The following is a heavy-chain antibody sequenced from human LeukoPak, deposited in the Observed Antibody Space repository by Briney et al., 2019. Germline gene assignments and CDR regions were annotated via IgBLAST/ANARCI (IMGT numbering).Heavy chain of an antibody. J-gene: IGHJ4*02. V-gene: IGHV3-66*01. CDR3: ASGKQWLAFDY. D-gene: IGHD6-19*01. Sequence: GGSLRLSCAASGFTVSSNYMSWVRQAPGKGLEWVSVIYSGDSTNYADSVKGRFSISRDNSKNTLYLQMNSLRAEDTAVYYCASGKQWLAFDYWGQGTLVTVSS. CDR2: IYSGDST. CDR1: GFTVSSNY.